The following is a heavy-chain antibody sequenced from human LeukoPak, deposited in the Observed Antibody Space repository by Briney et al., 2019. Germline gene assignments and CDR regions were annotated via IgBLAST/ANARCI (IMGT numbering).Heavy chain of an antibody. D-gene: IGHD2-15*01. Sequence: GGSLRLSCAASGFTFDDYGMSWVRQAPGKGLEWVSGINWNGGSTNYADSVKGRFTISRDNAKNSLYLQMNTLRAEDTAVYYCARDLRGNIVVIVAADLSLDYWGQGTLVTVAS. CDR3: ARDLRGNIVVIVAADLSLDY. CDR1: GFTFDDYG. V-gene: IGHV3-20*04. J-gene: IGHJ4*02. CDR2: INWNGGST.